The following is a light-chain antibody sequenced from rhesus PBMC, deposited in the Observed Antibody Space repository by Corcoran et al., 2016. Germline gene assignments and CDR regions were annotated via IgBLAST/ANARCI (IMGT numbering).Light chain of an antibody. CDR1: QGITNF. V-gene: IGKV1-32*05. Sequence: DIQMTQPPSSLSASVGDRVTITCRASQGITNFLNWYQQKPGKAPNFLFYDGNRVESGVPSRVSGSGSGTEFTLTISRLQPEDFATYYCQPYHSLPFPFGPGIKLYIK. CDR3: QPYHSLPFP. J-gene: IGKJ3*01. CDR2: DGN.